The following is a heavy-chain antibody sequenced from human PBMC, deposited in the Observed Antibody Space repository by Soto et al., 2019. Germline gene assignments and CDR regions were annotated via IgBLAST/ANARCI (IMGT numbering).Heavy chain of an antibody. CDR3: ARGQH. CDR1: GFIFDNHW. Sequence: EVQLVESGGGLVQPGGSLRLSCAASGFIFDNHWMSWVRQAPGKGLEWVANINEDGSDKYYVDSAKGRFTVSRDNARNSLHLQMDSLRPEDTAVYYCARGQHWGQGALVTVSS. D-gene: IGHD1-1*01. V-gene: IGHV3-7*01. J-gene: IGHJ4*02. CDR2: INEDGSDK.